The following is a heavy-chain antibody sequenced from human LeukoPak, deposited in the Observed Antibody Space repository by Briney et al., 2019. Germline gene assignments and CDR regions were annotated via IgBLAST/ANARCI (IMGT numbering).Heavy chain of an antibody. Sequence: GGSLRLSCAASGFTFSSYAMSWVRQGPGKGLEWVSTISGSGVTYYADSVKGRFTISRDNSKNTLYLQVNSLRAEDTAVYYCAKGWTLDYWGQGTLVTVSS. D-gene: IGHD2-15*01. CDR2: ISGSGVT. V-gene: IGHV3-23*01. CDR3: AKGWTLDY. J-gene: IGHJ4*02. CDR1: GFTFSSYA.